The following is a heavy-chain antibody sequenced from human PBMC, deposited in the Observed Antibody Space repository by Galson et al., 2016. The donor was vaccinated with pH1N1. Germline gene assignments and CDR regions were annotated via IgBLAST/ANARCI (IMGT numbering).Heavy chain of an antibody. D-gene: IGHD3-9*01. CDR1: GYRFTDNY. CDR3: ARDLRYAATGYSFGGFDY. Sequence: SVKVSCKASGYRFTDNYIHWVRQAPGQHFEWMGWINPKTGDTKYAQKLQGRVTMTDDTSINTVYMEVTRLRSDDTAIYYCARDLRYAATGYSFGGFDYWGQGSLVAVSS. J-gene: IGHJ4*02. V-gene: IGHV1-2*02. CDR2: INPKTGDT.